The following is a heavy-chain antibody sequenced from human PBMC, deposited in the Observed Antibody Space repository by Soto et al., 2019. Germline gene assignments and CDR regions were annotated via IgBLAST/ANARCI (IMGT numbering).Heavy chain of an antibody. CDR3: AKADYYDSSGYYPADY. V-gene: IGHV3-23*01. CDR2: ISGSGGSS. D-gene: IGHD3-22*01. CDR1: GFTFSSYA. Sequence: EVQLLESGGGLVQPGGSLRLSCAASGFTFSSYAMSWVRQAPGKGLEWVSAISGSGGSSYYADSVKGRFTISRDNSKNTRYLQMNSLRAEDTAVYYCAKADYYDSSGYYPADYWGQGTLVTVSS. J-gene: IGHJ4*02.